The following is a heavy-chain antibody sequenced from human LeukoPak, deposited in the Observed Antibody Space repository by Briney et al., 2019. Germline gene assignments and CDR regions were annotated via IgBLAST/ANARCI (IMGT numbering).Heavy chain of an antibody. CDR1: GGSISSYY. D-gene: IGHD2-2*01. Sequence: SETLSLTCTVSGGSISSYYWSWIRQPPGKGLEWIGYIYYSGSTNYNPSLKSRVTISVDTSKNQFSLKPSSVTAADTAVYYCARELGYCSSTSCLGNWFDPWGQGTLVTVSS. J-gene: IGHJ5*02. V-gene: IGHV4-59*01. CDR3: ARELGYCSSTSCLGNWFDP. CDR2: IYYSGST.